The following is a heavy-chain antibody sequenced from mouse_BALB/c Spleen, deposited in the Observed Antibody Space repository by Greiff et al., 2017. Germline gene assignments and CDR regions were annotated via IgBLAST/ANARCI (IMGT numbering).Heavy chain of an antibody. CDR2: ISSGGSYT. CDR3: TRVGGMDY. D-gene: IGHD3-3*01. J-gene: IGHJ4*01. CDR1: GFTFSSYT. Sequence: EVKLVESGGGLVKPGGSLKLSCAASGFTFSSYTMSWVRQTPEKRLEWVATISSGGSYTYYPDSVKGRFTISRDNAKNTLYLQMSSLKSEDTAMYYCTRVGGMDYWGQGTSVTVSS. V-gene: IGHV5-6-4*01.